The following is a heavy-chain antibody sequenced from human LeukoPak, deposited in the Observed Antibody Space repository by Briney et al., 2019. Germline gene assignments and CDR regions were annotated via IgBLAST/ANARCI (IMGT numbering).Heavy chain of an antibody. Sequence: PGGSLRLSCAASGFTFSSYAMSWVRQAPGKGLVWVARVNGDGTSTTYADSVKGRFTISRDNAKNTLYLQMNSLRAEDTAVYYCGRAYLDYAGRDYWGQGTLVTVSS. CDR2: VNGDGTST. CDR1: GFTFSSYA. D-gene: IGHD3/OR15-3a*01. J-gene: IGHJ4*02. V-gene: IGHV3-74*01. CDR3: GRAYLDYAGRDY.